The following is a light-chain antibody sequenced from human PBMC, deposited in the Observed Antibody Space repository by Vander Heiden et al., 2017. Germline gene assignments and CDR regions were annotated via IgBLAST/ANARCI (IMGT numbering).Light chain of an antibody. J-gene: IGKJ5*01. CDR3: QQRSNCPIT. CDR2: DAS. CDR1: QSVSSY. Sequence: EIVLTQSPATLSLSPGERATLSCRASQSVSSYLAWYQQKPGQAPRLLIYDASNRATGIPVRFSGSGSGTDFTLTISSLEPEDFAVYYCQQRSNCPITFGQGTRLEIK. V-gene: IGKV3-11*01.